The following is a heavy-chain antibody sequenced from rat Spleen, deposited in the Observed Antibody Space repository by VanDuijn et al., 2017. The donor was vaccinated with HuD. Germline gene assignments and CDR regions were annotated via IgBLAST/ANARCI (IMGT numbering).Heavy chain of an antibody. CDR1: GFSFTTYH. J-gene: IGHJ4*01. CDR2: IQNGGST. CDR3: TRAIAADYVMAA. D-gene: IGHD1-2*01. V-gene: IGHV2-27*01. Sequence: QVQLKESGPGLVQPAQTLSLTCTVSGFSFTTYHVHWVRQPPGKGLEWMGRIQNGGSTDYNSALKSRLSISRDTSKSQVFLKMNSLQTDDTAIYYCTRAIAADYVMAAWGQGTSVTVSS.